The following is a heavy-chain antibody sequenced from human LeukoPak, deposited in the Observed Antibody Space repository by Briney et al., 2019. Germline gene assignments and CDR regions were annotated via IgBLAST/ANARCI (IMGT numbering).Heavy chain of an antibody. J-gene: IGHJ4*02. V-gene: IGHV4-39*02. CDR1: GGSISSSSYY. CDR3: ARDLYSYNLDAYY. D-gene: IGHD5-18*01. Sequence: PSETLSLTCTVSGGSISSSSYYWGWIRQPPGKGLEWIGSIYYSGSTYYNPSLKSRVTISVDTSKNQFSLKLSSVTAADTAVYYCARDLYSYNLDAYYWGQGTLVTVSS. CDR2: IYYSGST.